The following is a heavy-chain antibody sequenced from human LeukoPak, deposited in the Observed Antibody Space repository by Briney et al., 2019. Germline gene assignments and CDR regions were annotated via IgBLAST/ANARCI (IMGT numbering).Heavy chain of an antibody. Sequence: SETLSLTCTVSGGSISSSIYYWGWIRQPPGKGLVWIGSIYYSGSTYYNTSFKSRVTMSVDTSKNHFSLKLSAVTAADTAVYYCARRKYDFWSGYYELDYWGQGTLVTVSS. CDR3: ARRKYDFWSGYYELDY. V-gene: IGHV4-39*02. CDR1: GGSISSSIYY. CDR2: IYYSGST. J-gene: IGHJ4*02. D-gene: IGHD3-3*01.